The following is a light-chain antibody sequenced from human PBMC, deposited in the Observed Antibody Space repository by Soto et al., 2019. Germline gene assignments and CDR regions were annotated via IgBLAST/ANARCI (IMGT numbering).Light chain of an antibody. CDR3: SSYGGFNNVL. V-gene: IGLV2-8*01. CDR1: SSDVGGYNY. CDR2: EVT. J-gene: IGLJ2*01. Sequence: QSVLTQPPSASGSPGQSVIISCTGTSSDVGGYNYVSWYQQHPSKAPKLIIYEVTKRPSGVPYRFSGSKSGNTASLTVSGLQTEDEADYYCSSYGGFNNVLFGGGTKVTVL.